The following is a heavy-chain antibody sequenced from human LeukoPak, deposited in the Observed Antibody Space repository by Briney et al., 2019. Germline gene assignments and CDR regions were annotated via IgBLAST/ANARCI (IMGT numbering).Heavy chain of an antibody. CDR2: TSADNSNT. Sequence: GASVKVSCKASGYTFNIYGINWVRQAPGQGLEWMGWTSADNSNTNYAQNLQGRVTMTTDTSTSTAYMEMRSLRSDDTAVYYCARTHSNGWYSLCYYYTDVWGKGSTVTVSS. V-gene: IGHV1-18*01. CDR3: ARTHSNGWYSLCYYYTDV. CDR1: GYTFNIYG. J-gene: IGHJ6*03. D-gene: IGHD6-19*01.